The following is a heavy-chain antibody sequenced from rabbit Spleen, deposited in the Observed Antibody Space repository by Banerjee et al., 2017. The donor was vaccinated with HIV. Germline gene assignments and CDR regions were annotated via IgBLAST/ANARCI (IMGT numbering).Heavy chain of an antibody. CDR1: GFSFSSRYY. J-gene: IGHJ6*01. D-gene: IGHD8-1*01. Sequence: QSLEESGGDLVKPGASLTLTCTASGFSFSSRYYLCWVRQAPGKGLEWIACIYAGSSADTYYASWARGRFTISKTSSTTVTLQMTSLTVADTATYFCARDSGTSFSSYGMDLWGPGTLVTVS. V-gene: IGHV1S40*01. CDR3: ARDSGTSFSSYGMDL. CDR2: IYAGSSADT.